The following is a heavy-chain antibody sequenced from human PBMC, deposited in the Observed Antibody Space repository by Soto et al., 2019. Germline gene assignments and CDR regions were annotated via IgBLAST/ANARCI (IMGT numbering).Heavy chain of an antibody. Sequence: ASETLSLTCTVSGGSISSYYLSWILQPPGKGLEWIGYIYYSGSTNYNPSLKSRVTISVDTSKNQFSLKLSSVTAADTAVYYCAREGYSSSWYGSDNWFDPWGQGTLVTVSS. J-gene: IGHJ5*02. CDR3: AREGYSSSWYGSDNWFDP. CDR2: IYYSGST. D-gene: IGHD6-13*01. CDR1: GGSISSYY. V-gene: IGHV4-59*01.